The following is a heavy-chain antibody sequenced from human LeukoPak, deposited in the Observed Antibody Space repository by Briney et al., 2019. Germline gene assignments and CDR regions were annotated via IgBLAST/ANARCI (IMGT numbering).Heavy chain of an antibody. Sequence: SETLSLTCTVSGGSISSYYWSWIRQPPGKGLEWIGYIYYSGSTNYNPSLKSRVTISVDTSKNQFSLKLSSVTAADTAVYYCAGAATGGPYGSGSFDYWGQGTLVTVSS. V-gene: IGHV4-59*08. CDR1: GGSISSYY. CDR3: AGAATGGPYGSGSFDY. CDR2: IYYSGST. J-gene: IGHJ4*02. D-gene: IGHD3-10*01.